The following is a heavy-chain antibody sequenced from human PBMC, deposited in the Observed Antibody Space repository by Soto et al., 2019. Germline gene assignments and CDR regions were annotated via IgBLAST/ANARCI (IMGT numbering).Heavy chain of an antibody. V-gene: IGHV1-18*01. CDR2: CCAYTGNT. Sequence: ASVKVSCKAPGYTFTSYGISWVRLGTEPGLECMGWCCAYTGNTDIALKLQGRVTMTTDTSTSTAYMELRSLRSYDTAVYYCATVASNGYFDYCGQGTLVAFSS. J-gene: IGHJ4*02. CDR3: ATVASNGYFDY. CDR1: GYTFTSYG.